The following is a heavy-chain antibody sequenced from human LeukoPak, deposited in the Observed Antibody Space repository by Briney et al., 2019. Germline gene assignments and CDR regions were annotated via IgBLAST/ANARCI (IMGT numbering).Heavy chain of an antibody. J-gene: IGHJ4*02. CDR2: INPGDSDA. CDR1: GYSFPNYW. Sequence: GESLRISCEASGYSFPNYWICWVRQMPGKGLEWMGIINPGDSDARYSPSFQGQVTISADKSISTAYLQWSSLKASDTAIYYCARAWNFDYWGQGTLVTVSS. CDR3: ARAWNFDY. V-gene: IGHV5-51*01. D-gene: IGHD1-1*01.